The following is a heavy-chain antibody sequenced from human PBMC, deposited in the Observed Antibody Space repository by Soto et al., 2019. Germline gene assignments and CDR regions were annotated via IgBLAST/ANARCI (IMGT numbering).Heavy chain of an antibody. CDR1: GGTFSSYA. J-gene: IGHJ3*02. D-gene: IGHD6-6*01. V-gene: IGHV1-69*06. CDR3: ARIHAFLKYCSLRVYAFDI. CDR2: IIPIFGSA. Sequence: SVKVSFKASGGTFSSYAISWVRQAPGQGLEWMGGIIPIFGSAIYAQKFQGRVTITADKSTSTAYMELSSLRSEDTAVYYCARIHAFLKYCSLRVYAFDIWGQGTMVTVS.